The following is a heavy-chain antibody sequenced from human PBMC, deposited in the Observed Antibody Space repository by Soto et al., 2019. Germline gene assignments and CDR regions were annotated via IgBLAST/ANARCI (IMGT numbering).Heavy chain of an antibody. D-gene: IGHD3-16*01. J-gene: IGHJ4*02. CDR2: IYHSGST. CDR3: ARGFAGNPVETGFDY. Sequence: SETLSLTCAVSGGSISSGGYSWSWIRQPPGKGLEWIGYIYHSGSTYYNPSLKSRVTISVDRSKNQFSLKLSSVTAADTAVYYCARGFAGNPVETGFDYWGQGTLVTVSS. CDR1: GGSISSGGYS. V-gene: IGHV4-30-2*01.